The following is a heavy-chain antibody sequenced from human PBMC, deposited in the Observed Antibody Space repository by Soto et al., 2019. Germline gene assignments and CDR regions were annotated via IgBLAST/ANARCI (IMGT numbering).Heavy chain of an antibody. J-gene: IGHJ4*02. CDR2: ISAYNGNT. Sequence: AAVKVSCKASWYTFASYAISWMRQAPGQGLEWMGWISAYNGNTNYAQKLQRIVTITSDTCTSTAYMEWSSLSSAAPAVYYGAREFSILTGQIYYWRQGSLVPVAS. D-gene: IGHD3-9*01. V-gene: IGHV1-18*01. CDR3: AREFSILTGQIYY. CDR1: WYTFASYA.